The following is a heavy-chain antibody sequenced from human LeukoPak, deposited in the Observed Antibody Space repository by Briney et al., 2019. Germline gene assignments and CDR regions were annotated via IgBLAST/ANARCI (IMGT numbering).Heavy chain of an antibody. CDR1: GDSVSSNSAA. V-gene: IGHV6-1*01. CDR3: ARDGATWNYRSEYNWFDP. Sequence: SQTLSLTCALSGDSVSSNSAAWNWIRQSPSRGLEWLGRTYYRSKWYNDYAVSVKSRITINPDTSKNQFSLQLNSVTPEDTAVYYCARDGATWNYRSEYNWFDPWGQGTLVTVSS. J-gene: IGHJ5*02. D-gene: IGHD1-7*01. CDR2: TYYRSKWYN.